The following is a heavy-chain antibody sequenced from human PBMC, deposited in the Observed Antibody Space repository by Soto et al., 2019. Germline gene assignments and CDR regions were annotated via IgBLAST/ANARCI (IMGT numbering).Heavy chain of an antibody. V-gene: IGHV3-7*03. J-gene: IGHJ6*02. CDR3: ARTYCSGTSCYWGWDYYYGMDV. Sequence: AGGSLRLSCAASGFTFSSYWMSWVRQAPGKGLEWVANIKQDGSEKYYVDSVKGRFTISRDNAKNSLYLQMNSLRAEDTAVYYCARTYCSGTSCYWGWDYYYGMDVWGQGTTVTVSS. D-gene: IGHD2-2*01. CDR1: GFTFSSYW. CDR2: IKQDGSEK.